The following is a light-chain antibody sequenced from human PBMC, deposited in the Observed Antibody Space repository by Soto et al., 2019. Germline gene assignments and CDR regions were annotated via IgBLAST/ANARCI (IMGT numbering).Light chain of an antibody. Sequence: EREMTRSPATLSVSPGERATLSCRASQSVSSNLAWYQQKPGQAPRLLIYGASSRATGIPDRFSGSGSGTDFTLTISRLEPEDFAVYYCQQYGSSPPWTFGQGSNV. CDR1: QSVSSN. CDR3: QQYGSSPPWT. V-gene: IGKV3-20*01. CDR2: GAS. J-gene: IGKJ1*01.